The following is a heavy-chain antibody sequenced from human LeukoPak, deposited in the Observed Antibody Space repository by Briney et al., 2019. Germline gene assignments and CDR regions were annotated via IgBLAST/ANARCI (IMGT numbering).Heavy chain of an antibody. D-gene: IGHD3-16*02. Sequence: PSETLSLTCTVSGGSISTGNYYWGWIRQPPGKGLEWIGEINHSGSTNYNPSLKSRVTISVDTSKNQFSLKLSSVTAADTAVYYCARVGTFGGVIVDYWGQGTLVTVSS. J-gene: IGHJ4*02. CDR2: INHSGST. V-gene: IGHV4-39*07. CDR3: ARVGTFGGVIVDY. CDR1: GGSISTGNYY.